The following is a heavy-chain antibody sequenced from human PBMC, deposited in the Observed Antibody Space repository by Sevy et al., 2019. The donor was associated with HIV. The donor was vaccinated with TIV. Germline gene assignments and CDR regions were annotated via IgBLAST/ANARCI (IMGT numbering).Heavy chain of an antibody. CDR2: ISSSSSYI. J-gene: IGHJ6*03. CDR1: GFTFSSYS. CDR3: ARDLGSYYPYYYYMDV. D-gene: IGHD1-26*01. Sequence: GGSLSLSCAASGFTFSSYSMNWVRQAPGKGLEWVSSISSSSSYIYYADSVKGRFTISRDNAKNSLYLQMNSLRAEDTAVYYCARDLGSYYPYYYYMDVWGKGTTVTVSS. V-gene: IGHV3-21*01.